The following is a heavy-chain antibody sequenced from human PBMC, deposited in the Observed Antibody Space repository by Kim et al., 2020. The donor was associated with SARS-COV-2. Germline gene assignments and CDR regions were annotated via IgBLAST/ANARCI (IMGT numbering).Heavy chain of an antibody. CDR2: ISGSGGST. Sequence: GGSLRLSCAASGFTFSSYAMSWVRQAPGKGLEWVSAISGSGGSTYYADSVKGRFTISRDNSKNTLYQQMNSLRAEDTAVYYCAKVGRDLRYFDWLSWFDPWGQGTLVTVSS. CDR3: AKVGRDLRYFDWLSWFDP. D-gene: IGHD3-9*01. V-gene: IGHV3-23*01. CDR1: GFTFSSYA. J-gene: IGHJ5*02.